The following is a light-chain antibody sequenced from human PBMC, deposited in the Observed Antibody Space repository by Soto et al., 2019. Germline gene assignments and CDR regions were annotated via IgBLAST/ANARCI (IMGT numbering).Light chain of an antibody. Sequence: DIQMTQSPSSLSASVGDRVSITCRASQTIIRYLSWYQQKPGKAPKLLISAASSLQSGVSSRFNGSRSGTDFTLTISSLQSDAFATYYCQQTYSTPWTFGLGTKVYIK. CDR2: AAS. CDR3: QQTYSTPWT. J-gene: IGKJ1*01. CDR1: QTIIRY. V-gene: IGKV1-39*01.